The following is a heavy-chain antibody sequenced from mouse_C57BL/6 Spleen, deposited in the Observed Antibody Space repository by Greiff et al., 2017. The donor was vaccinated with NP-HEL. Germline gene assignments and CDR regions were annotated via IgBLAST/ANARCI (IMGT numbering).Heavy chain of an antibody. CDR1: GFTFSSYA. CDR3: ARDQAEGFDY. Sequence: EVQGVESGGGLVKPGGSLKLSCAASGFTFSSYAMSWVRQTPEKRLEWVATISDGGSYTYYPDNVKGRFTISRDNAKNNLYLQMSHLKSEDTAMYYCARDQAEGFDYWGQGTTLTVSS. CDR2: ISDGGSYT. J-gene: IGHJ2*01. V-gene: IGHV5-4*01.